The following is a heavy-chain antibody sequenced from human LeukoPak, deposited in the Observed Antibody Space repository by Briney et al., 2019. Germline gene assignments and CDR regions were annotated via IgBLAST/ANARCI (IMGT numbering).Heavy chain of an antibody. CDR2: LYHSGST. CDR3: ARGPYYDILTGYTPPDY. V-gene: IGHV4-38-2*02. D-gene: IGHD3-9*01. Sequence: LETLSLTCTVSGYSISSGFYWGCIRQPPGKGLEWIGSLYHSGSTYYSPSLKSRITISLDTSKNQFSLKLSSVTAADTAVYYCARGPYYDILTGYTPPDYWGQGTLVTVSS. CDR1: GYSISSGFY. J-gene: IGHJ4*02.